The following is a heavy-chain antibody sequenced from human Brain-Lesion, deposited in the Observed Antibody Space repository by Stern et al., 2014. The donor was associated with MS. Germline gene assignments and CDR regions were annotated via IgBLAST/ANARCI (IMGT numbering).Heavy chain of an antibody. J-gene: IGHJ4*02. CDR2: INHSGRI. D-gene: IGHD2-21*01. CDR3: ARDVGGAFDY. Sequence: QVQLGQRGAGLLKPSETLSLTCGVYGGSFSGYYWTWIRQPPGKGLEWIGAINHSGRINYNPSLESRVTMSVDTSKHQLSLRLSSATAADTAVYYCARDVGGAFDYWGQGTLVTVSS. V-gene: IGHV4-34*01. CDR1: GGSFSGYY.